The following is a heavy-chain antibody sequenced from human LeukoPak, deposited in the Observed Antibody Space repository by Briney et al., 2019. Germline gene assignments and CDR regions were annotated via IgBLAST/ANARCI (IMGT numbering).Heavy chain of an antibody. CDR2: IIHSGRT. V-gene: IGHV4-34*01. D-gene: IGHD2/OR15-2a*01. J-gene: IGHJ4*02. CDR3: ARGILVTVYAAFDY. CDR1: GGSFSGYY. Sequence: SETLSLTCGVYGGSFSGYYWTWIRQSPGMGLEWIGEIIHSGRTNYNPSLTSRVSISVDTSKNQFSLELSSVTAADTAVYYCARGILVTVYAAFDYWGQGTLVTISS.